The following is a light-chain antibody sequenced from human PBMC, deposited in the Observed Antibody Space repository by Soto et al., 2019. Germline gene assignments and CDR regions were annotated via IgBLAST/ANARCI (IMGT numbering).Light chain of an antibody. J-gene: IGLJ1*01. CDR2: EVS. Sequence: QSALTQPPSASGSPGQSVTISCTGTISDVGGYNYVSWYQQHPGKAPKLMIYEVSKRPSGVPDRFSGSKSGNTASLTVSGLQAEDEADYYCSSYAGSNNVFGTGTKLTVL. V-gene: IGLV2-8*01. CDR3: SSYAGSNNV. CDR1: ISDVGGYNY.